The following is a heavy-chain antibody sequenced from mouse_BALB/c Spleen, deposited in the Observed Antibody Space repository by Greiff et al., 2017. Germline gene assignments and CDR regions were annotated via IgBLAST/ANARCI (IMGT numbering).Heavy chain of an antibody. Sequence: DVKLVESGGGLVKPGGSLKLSCAASGFTFSSYAMSWVRQTPEKRLEWVASISSGGSTYYPDSVKGRFTISRDNARNLLYLQMSSLRSEDTAMYYCARGDNYFDYWGQGTTLTVSS. V-gene: IGHV5-6-5*01. CDR1: GFTFSSYA. J-gene: IGHJ2*01. CDR2: ISSGGST. CDR3: ARGDNYFDY.